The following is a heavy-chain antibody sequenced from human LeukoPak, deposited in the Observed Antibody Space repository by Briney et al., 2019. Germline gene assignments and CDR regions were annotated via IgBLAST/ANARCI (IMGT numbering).Heavy chain of an antibody. V-gene: IGHV4-34*01. CDR1: GGSFSGYY. CDR3: ARGPKHILLFIAARWFDP. CDR2: INHSGST. D-gene: IGHD6-6*01. Sequence: PSETLSLTCAVYGGSFSGYYWSWIRQPPGKGLEWIGEINHSGSTNYNPSLKSRVTISVDTSKNQFSLKLSSVPAADTAVYYCARGPKHILLFIAARWFDPWGQGTMVTVSS. J-gene: IGHJ5*02.